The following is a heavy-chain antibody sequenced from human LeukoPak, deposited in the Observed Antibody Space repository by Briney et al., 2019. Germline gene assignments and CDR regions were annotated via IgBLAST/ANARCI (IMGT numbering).Heavy chain of an antibody. J-gene: IGHJ4*02. D-gene: IGHD1-20*01. CDR2: ISSSSSTI. Sequence: GGSLRLSCAASGFTFSSYSMNWVRQAPGKGLEWVSYISSSSSTIYYADSVKGRFTISRDNAKNSLYLQMNSLRAEDTAVYYCARQITGTTMSYFDYWGQGTLVTVSS. CDR1: GFTFSSYS. CDR3: ARQITGTTMSYFDY. V-gene: IGHV3-48*04.